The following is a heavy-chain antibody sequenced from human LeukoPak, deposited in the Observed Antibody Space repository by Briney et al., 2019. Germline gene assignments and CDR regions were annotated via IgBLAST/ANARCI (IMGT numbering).Heavy chain of an antibody. D-gene: IGHD3-22*01. CDR2: ISGSGGST. CDR3: AKVLGSWHYYDSNPYNWFDP. J-gene: IGHJ5*02. Sequence: GGSLRLSCAASGFTFSSYAMSWVRQAPGKGLEWVSAISGSGGSTYYADSVKGRFTISRDNSKNTLYLQMNSLRAEDTAVYYCAKVLGSWHYYDSNPYNWFDPWGQGTLVTVSS. CDR1: GFTFSSYA. V-gene: IGHV3-23*01.